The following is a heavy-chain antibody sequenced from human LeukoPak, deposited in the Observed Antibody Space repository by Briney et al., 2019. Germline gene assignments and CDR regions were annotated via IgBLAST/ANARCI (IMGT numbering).Heavy chain of an antibody. Sequence: PSETLSLTCTVSGGSISRSNYYWGWIRQPPGKGLEWIGSVYYSGSTYYNPSLKSRVTISVDTSKNQFSLKLSSVTAADTAVYYCSYDSSGFFYFDYWGQGTLVTVSS. CDR1: GGSISRSNYY. V-gene: IGHV4-39*01. D-gene: IGHD3-22*01. J-gene: IGHJ4*02. CDR3: SYDSSGFFYFDY. CDR2: VYYSGST.